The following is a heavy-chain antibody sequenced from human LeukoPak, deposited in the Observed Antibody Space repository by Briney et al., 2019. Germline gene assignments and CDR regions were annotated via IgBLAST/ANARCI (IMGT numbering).Heavy chain of an antibody. V-gene: IGHV3-48*01. D-gene: IGHD3-3*01. CDR3: ARDDLLGVVLGHALDI. J-gene: IGHJ3*02. CDR2: ISSSSSTI. CDR1: GFTFSSYS. Sequence: GGSLRLSCAASGFTFSSYSMNWVRQAPGKGLEWVSYISSSSSTIYYADSVKGRFTISRDNAKNSLYLQMNSLRAEDTAVYYCARDDLLGVVLGHALDIWGQGTMVTVSS.